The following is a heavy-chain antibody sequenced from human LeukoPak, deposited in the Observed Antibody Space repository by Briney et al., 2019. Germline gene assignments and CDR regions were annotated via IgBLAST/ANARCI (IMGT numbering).Heavy chain of an antibody. CDR2: LHSNGSA. CDR3: ARHWREYYYGSTGYFPDY. D-gene: IGHD3-22*01. J-gene: IGHJ4*02. CDR1: GGSISSISYY. V-gene: IGHV4-39*01. Sequence: KPSETLSLTCSVSGGSISSISYYWGWIRQPPGKGLEWIGSLHSNGSADYNPSLKSRVTISVDTSNNQFSLKLNSVTAADTAVYYCARHWREYYYGSTGYFPDYWGQGTLVTVSS.